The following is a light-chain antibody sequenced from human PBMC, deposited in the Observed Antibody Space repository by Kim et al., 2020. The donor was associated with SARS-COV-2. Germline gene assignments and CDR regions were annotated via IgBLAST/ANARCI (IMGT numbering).Light chain of an antibody. V-gene: IGKV3-15*01. CDR2: SAS. J-gene: IGKJ1*01. CDR3: QQYFDWPWT. CDR1: QSVSTK. Sequence: SPGERATLSCRASQSVSTKLAWYQQKPGQIPTLLIYSASTRATGIPADYSGSGSGTEFTLTFNSLQSQNSTFYLCQQYFDWPWTFGQGTKVDIK.